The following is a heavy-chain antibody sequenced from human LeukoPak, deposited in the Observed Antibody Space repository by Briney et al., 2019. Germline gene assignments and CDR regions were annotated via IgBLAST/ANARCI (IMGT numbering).Heavy chain of an antibody. J-gene: IGHJ4*02. CDR1: GFTLSAYG. D-gene: IGHD2-15*01. Sequence: PLASVKVSCKASGFTLSAYGIGWVRQAPGQGLEWMGWVTPYDGQTYYAPNLEGRVTMTTDTSTSTVYMELTSLRPVDTAIYYCARRRIVVAKAGLYYFDYWGQGTQVIVSS. V-gene: IGHV1-18*01. CDR2: VTPYDGQT. CDR3: ARRRIVVAKAGLYYFDY.